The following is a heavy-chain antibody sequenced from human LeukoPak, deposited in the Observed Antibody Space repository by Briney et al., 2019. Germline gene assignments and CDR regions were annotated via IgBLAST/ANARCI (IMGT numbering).Heavy chain of an antibody. D-gene: IGHD3-3*01. CDR2: IKQDGSEK. V-gene: IGHV3-7*01. Sequence: GGSLRLSCAACGFTFSSYWMSWVRQAPGKGLEWVANIKQDGSEKYYVDSVKGRFTISRDNAKNSLYLQMNSLRAEDTAVYYCANSHSYYDFWSGYYGYFDYWGQGTLVTVSS. CDR3: ANSHSYYDFWSGYYGYFDY. J-gene: IGHJ4*02. CDR1: GFTFSSYW.